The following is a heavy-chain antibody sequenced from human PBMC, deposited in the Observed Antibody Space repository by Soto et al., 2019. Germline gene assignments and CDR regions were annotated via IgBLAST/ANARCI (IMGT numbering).Heavy chain of an antibody. D-gene: IGHD3-10*01. V-gene: IGHV5-10-1*01. Sequence: PGEHQQHSWKGSGDSFTNYWISWVRTMPAKGLERMGMIDPSDSYTNYSPPFQGHVTISADKSISTAYRQWSSLKASDTAMYYCARRYYGSGSYYTPYYYHYGMEVWGQGTTDTVSS. CDR2: IDPSDSYT. CDR1: GDSFTNYW. CDR3: ARRYYGSGSYYTPYYYHYGMEV. J-gene: IGHJ6*02.